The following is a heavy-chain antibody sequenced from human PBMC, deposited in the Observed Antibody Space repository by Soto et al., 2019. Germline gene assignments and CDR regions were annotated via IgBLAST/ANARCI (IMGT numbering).Heavy chain of an antibody. D-gene: IGHD3-22*01. CDR2: IRSKTYGGTT. CDR3: AREANYYDSSGYYLLTYFDY. CDR1: GFTFGDYA. V-gene: IGHV3-49*03. Sequence: GGSLRLSCTASGFTFGDYAMSWFRQAPGKGLEWVGFIRSKTYGGTTEYAASVKGRFTISRDDSKSIAYLQMNSLKTEDTAVYYYAREANYYDSSGYYLLTYFDYWGQGTLVTVSS. J-gene: IGHJ4*02.